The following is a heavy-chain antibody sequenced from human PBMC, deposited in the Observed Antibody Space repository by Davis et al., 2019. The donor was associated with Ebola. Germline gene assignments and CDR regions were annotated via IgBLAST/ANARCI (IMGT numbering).Heavy chain of an antibody. V-gene: IGHV3-21*01. CDR3: ASVTTDYYYYGMDV. Sequence: GGSLRLSCAASGFTFSSYSMNWVRQAPGKGLEWVSSISSSSSYIYYADSVKGRFTISRDNAKNSLYLQMNSLRAEDTAVYYCASVTTDYYYYGMDVWGKGTTVTVSS. J-gene: IGHJ6*04. CDR2: ISSSSSYI. CDR1: GFTFSSYS. D-gene: IGHD4-11*01.